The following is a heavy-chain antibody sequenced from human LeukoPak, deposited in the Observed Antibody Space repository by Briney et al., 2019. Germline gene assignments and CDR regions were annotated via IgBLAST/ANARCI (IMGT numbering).Heavy chain of an antibody. CDR3: ARGQRLSGNFDY. V-gene: IGHV3-7*01. D-gene: IGHD6-25*01. J-gene: IGHJ4*02. CDR2: IDPAGREK. CDR1: GFTFRTSW. Sequence: GGSLRLSCAASGFTFRTSWMSWVRQAPGTGLEGVANIDPAGREKNYVDSVKGRFSISRDNARNSLYLQMNSLRAEDTAVYYCARGQRLSGNFDYWGQGTLVTVSS.